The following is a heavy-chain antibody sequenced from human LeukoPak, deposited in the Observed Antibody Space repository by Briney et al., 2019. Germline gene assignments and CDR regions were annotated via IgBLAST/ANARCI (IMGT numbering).Heavy chain of an antibody. CDR2: ISGSSGTI. CDR3: ARNDYGDYEGWFDP. J-gene: IGHJ5*02. D-gene: IGHD4-17*01. CDR1: GFTFSDYY. Sequence: GGSLRLSCAASGFTFSDYYMSWIRQAPGKGLEWVSYISGSSGTIYYADSVKGRFTISRDNAKNSLFLQMNSLRAEDTAVYYCARNDYGDYEGWFDPWGQGTLVTVSS. V-gene: IGHV3-11*01.